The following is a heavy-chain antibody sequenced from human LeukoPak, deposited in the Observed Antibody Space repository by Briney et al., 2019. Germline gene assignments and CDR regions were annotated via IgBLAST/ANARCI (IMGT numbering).Heavy chain of an antibody. D-gene: IGHD5-24*01. V-gene: IGHV1-46*01. J-gene: IGHJ3*02. CDR3: VRVRDGYNDAYDI. CDR1: GFTFTNYN. CDR2: INPSGGST. Sequence: ASVKVSCKASGFTFTNYNLHWVRQAPGQRLEWMGIINPSGGSTNYAQDFQGRVTMTRDTSTSTVYMELSSLRSEDTAVYYCVRVRDGYNDAYDIWGQGTMVTVPS.